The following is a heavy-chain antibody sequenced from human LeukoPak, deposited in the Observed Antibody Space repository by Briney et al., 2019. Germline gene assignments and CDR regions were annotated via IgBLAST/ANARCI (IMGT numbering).Heavy chain of an antibody. CDR3: AKAPLVVAATDY. CDR2: ISYDGSNK. D-gene: IGHD2-15*01. Sequence: GGSLRLSCAASGFTFSSYGMHWVRQAPGKGLEWVAVISYDGSNKYYADSVKGRFTISRGNSKNTLYLQMNSLRAEDTAVYYCAKAPLVVAATDYWGQGTLVTVSS. CDR1: GFTFSSYG. J-gene: IGHJ4*02. V-gene: IGHV3-30*18.